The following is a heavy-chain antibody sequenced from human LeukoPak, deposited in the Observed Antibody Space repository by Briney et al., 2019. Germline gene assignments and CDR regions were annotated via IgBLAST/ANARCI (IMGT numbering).Heavy chain of an antibody. CDR1: GYTFTDYY. J-gene: IGHJ4*02. V-gene: IGHV1-2*02. CDR2: INPNSGGT. Sequence: GASVTVSYKASGYTFTDYYMHWVRQAPGQGLEWMGWINPNSGGTNYAQKFQGRVTITRDTSISTAYMELSRLRSDDTAVYYCARGPSGWYWYFDYWGQGTLVTVSS. D-gene: IGHD6-19*01. CDR3: ARGPSGWYWYFDY.